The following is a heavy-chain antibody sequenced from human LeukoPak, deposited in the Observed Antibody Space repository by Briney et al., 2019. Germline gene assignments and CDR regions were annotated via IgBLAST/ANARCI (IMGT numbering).Heavy chain of an antibody. D-gene: IGHD2-15*01. J-gene: IGHJ5*02. CDR3: ARDNSGGSTWWFDP. CDR1: GYAFTSYG. Sequence: VASVKVSCKASGYAFTSYGISWVRQAPGQGLEWMGWISAYNGNTNYAQKFQGRVTMTRDTSTSTVYMELSSLRSEDTAVYYCARDNSGGSTWWFDPWGQGTLVTVSS. CDR2: ISAYNGNT. V-gene: IGHV1-18*01.